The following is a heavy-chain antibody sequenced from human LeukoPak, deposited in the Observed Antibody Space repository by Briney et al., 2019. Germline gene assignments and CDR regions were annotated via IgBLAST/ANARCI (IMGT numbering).Heavy chain of an antibody. V-gene: IGHV3-7*01. CDR1: GFTYSSYR. D-gene: IGHD2-2*01. Sequence: GGPLRLFCAASGFTYSSYRMSWVREAPGKGLEWVANIKQDGSEKYYVDSVKGRFTISRDNAENSLFLQMNSLRAEDTAVYYCASFGGYCSSTSCYNYFGPWGQGTLVTVSS. CDR2: IKQDGSEK. J-gene: IGHJ5*02. CDR3: ASFGGYCSSTSCYNYFGP.